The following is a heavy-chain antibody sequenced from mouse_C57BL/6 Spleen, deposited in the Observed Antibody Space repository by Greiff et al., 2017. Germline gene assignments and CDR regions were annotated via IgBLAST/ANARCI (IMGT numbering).Heavy chain of an antibody. V-gene: IGHV1-9*01. Sequence: VQLQQSGAELMKPGASVKLSCKATGYTFTGYWIEWVKQRPGHGLEWIGEIIPGSGSTNYNEKFKSKATLTVDTSSSTAYMQLSSLTSEDSAVYYCARYHDGYYWYFDVWGTGTTVTVSS. D-gene: IGHD2-3*01. CDR2: IIPGSGST. J-gene: IGHJ1*03. CDR1: GYTFTGYW. CDR3: ARYHDGYYWYFDV.